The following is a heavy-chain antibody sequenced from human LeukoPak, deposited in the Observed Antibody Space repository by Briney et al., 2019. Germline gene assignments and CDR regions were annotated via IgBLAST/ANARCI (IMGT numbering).Heavy chain of an antibody. CDR2: INPNSGGT. D-gene: IGHD3-3*01. V-gene: IGHV1-2*02. CDR1: GYTFSGYF. CDR3: ARDNTGSGPVTIFGVGNPDYYYGMDV. J-gene: IGHJ6*02. Sequence: GASVKVSCRASGYTFSGYFMHWVRQAPGQGLEWMGWINPNSGGTNYAQKFQGRVTMTRDTSISTAYMELSRLRSDDTAVYYCARDNTGSGPVTIFGVGNPDYYYGMDVWGQGTTVTVSS.